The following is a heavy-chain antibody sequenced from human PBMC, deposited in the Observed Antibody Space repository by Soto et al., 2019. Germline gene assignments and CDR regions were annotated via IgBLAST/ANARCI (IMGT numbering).Heavy chain of an antibody. V-gene: IGHV4-34*01. CDR2: INHSGST. J-gene: IGHJ5*02. D-gene: IGHD6-13*01. CDR1: GGSFSGYY. Sequence: SETLSLTCAVYGGSFSGYYWSWIRQPPGKGLEWIGEINHSGSTNYNPSLKSRVTISVDTSKNQFSLKLSSVTAADTAVYYCARAEPYSRRFGPNWFDPWGQGTLVTVSS. CDR3: ARAEPYSRRFGPNWFDP.